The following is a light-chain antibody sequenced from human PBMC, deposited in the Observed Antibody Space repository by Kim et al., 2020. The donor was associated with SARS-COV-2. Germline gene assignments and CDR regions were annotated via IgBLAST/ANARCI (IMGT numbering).Light chain of an antibody. J-gene: IGKJ2*01. CDR2: VAS. Sequence: DIQMTQSPSSVSASVGDRVTFTCRASQGISKWLAWYQQKPGKAPKLLIYVASTLQSGVPSRFSGSGSGTDSTLTISSLQPGDFAVYDCLQTNNFPYTFGRGTKLEI. CDR3: LQTNNFPYT. V-gene: IGKV1-12*01. CDR1: QGISKW.